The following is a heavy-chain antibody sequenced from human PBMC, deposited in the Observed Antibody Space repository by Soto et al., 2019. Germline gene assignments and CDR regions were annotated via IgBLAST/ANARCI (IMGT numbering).Heavy chain of an antibody. Sequence: QVQLVQSGAEVKKPGASVKVSCKASGYTFTSYDINWVRQATGQGLEWMGWMNPNSGNTGYAQKFQGRVTMTRNTSISTAYMELSSLRSEDTAVYYCARGLAGSDCSGGSCYVYYYYGMDVWGQGTTVTVSS. D-gene: IGHD2-15*01. CDR2: MNPNSGNT. J-gene: IGHJ6*02. CDR1: GYTFTSYD. CDR3: ARGLAGSDCSGGSCYVYYYYGMDV. V-gene: IGHV1-8*01.